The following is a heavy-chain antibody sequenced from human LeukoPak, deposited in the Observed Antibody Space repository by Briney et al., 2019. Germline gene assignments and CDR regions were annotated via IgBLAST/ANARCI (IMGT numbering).Heavy chain of an antibody. D-gene: IGHD2/OR15-2a*01. Sequence: PSETLSLTCAVSGGSITSSYWSWIRQPPGKGLQWIGHIYYSGSTKYNPSLKSRVTISLDTSKTQFSLKLRSVTAADTAVYYCAREGGSNRYYSDAFNLWGQGTMGTVS. CDR2: IYYSGST. J-gene: IGHJ3*01. CDR1: GGSITSSY. V-gene: IGHV4-59*01. CDR3: AREGGSNRYYSDAFNL.